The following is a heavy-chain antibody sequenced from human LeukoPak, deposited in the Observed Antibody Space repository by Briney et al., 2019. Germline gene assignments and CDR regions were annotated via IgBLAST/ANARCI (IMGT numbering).Heavy chain of an antibody. Sequence: PAETLSLTCTVSGGSISNYYWSWIRQPPGKGLEWIGYIYYSGTTNYNPSLKSRVTISVDTSKNQFSLKLNSVTAADTAVYYCARGVYIAAAQYGYWGQGTLVTVSS. J-gene: IGHJ4*02. CDR3: ARGVYIAAAQYGY. CDR2: IYYSGTT. D-gene: IGHD6-13*01. V-gene: IGHV4-59*01. CDR1: GGSISNYY.